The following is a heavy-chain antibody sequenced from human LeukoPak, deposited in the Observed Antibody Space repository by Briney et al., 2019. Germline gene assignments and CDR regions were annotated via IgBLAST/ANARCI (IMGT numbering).Heavy chain of an antibody. CDR3: ARTPRAVAAKAFDI. V-gene: IGHV4-34*01. CDR1: GGSFSGYY. CDR2: INHSGST. J-gene: IGHJ3*02. Sequence: PSETLSLTCAVYGGSFSGYYWSWIRQPPGKGLEWIGEINHSGSTNYNPSLKSRVTISVDTSKNQFSLKLSSVTAADTAVYYCARTPRAVAAKAFDIWGQGTMVTVSS. D-gene: IGHD6-19*01.